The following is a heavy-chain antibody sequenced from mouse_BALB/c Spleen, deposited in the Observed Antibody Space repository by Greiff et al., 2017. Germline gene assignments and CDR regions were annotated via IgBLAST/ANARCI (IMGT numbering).Heavy chain of an antibody. Sequence: VQLQQSGPGLVAPSQSLSITCTVSGFSLTSYGVHWVRQPPGKGLEWLGVIWAGGSTNYNSALMSRLSISKDNSKSQVCLKMNSLQTDDTSMYYCARGYYGPYYYAMDYWGQGTSVTVSS. CDR2: IWAGGST. V-gene: IGHV2-9*02. CDR1: GFSLTSYG. CDR3: ARGYYGPYYYAMDY. J-gene: IGHJ4*01. D-gene: IGHD1-2*01.